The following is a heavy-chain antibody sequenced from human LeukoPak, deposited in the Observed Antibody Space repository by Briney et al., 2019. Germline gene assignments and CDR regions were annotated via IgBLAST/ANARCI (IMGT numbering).Heavy chain of an antibody. CDR2: IYTSGST. D-gene: IGHD1-26*01. V-gene: IGHV4-4*09. CDR1: GGSISSYY. Sequence: PSETLSLICTVSGGSISSYYWSWIRPPPGKGLEWIGYIYTSGSTNYNPSLKSRVTISVDTSKNQFSLKLRSVTAADTAVYYCARLVDPMGDYYMDVWGKGTTVTVSS. J-gene: IGHJ6*03. CDR3: ARLVDPMGDYYMDV.